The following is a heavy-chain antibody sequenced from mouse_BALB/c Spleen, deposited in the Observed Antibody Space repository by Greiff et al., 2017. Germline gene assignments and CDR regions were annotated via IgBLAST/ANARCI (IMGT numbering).Heavy chain of an antibody. D-gene: IGHD2-1*01. V-gene: IGHV5-9-4*01. J-gene: IGHJ4*01. Sequence: EVKLMESGGGLVKPGGSLKLSCAASGFTFSSYAMSWVRQSPEKRLEWVAEISSGGSYTYYPDTVTGRFTISRDNAKNTLYLEMSSLRSEDTAMYYCARDDGNYYYAMDYWGQGTSVTVSS. CDR2: ISSGGSYT. CDR1: GFTFSSYA. CDR3: ARDDGNYYYAMDY.